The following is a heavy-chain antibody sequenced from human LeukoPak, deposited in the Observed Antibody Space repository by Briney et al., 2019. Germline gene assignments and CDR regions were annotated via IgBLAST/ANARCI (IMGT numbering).Heavy chain of an antibody. CDR2: IYTSGST. CDR1: GGSISSYY. D-gene: IGHD5-18*01. CDR3: ARDNGGGYSYGSWFDP. Sequence: SETLSLTCAVSGGSISSYYWSWIRQPAGKGLEWIGRIYTSGSTNYNPSLKSRVTMSVDTSKNQFSLKLSSVTAADTAVYYCARDNGGGYSYGSWFDPWGQGTLVTVSS. V-gene: IGHV4-4*07. J-gene: IGHJ5*02.